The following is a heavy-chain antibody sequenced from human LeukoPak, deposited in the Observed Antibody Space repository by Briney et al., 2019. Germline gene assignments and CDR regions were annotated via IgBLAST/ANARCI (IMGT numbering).Heavy chain of an antibody. V-gene: IGHV4-30-2*01. CDR3: ARVLYYDSSGYYRRSYYFDY. J-gene: IGHJ4*02. CDR1: GGSTSSGGYS. Sequence: SQTLSLTCAVSGGSTSSGGYSWSWIRQPPGKGLEWIGYIYHSGSTYYNPSLKSRVTISVDRSKNQFSLKLSSVTAADTAVYYCARVLYYDSSGYYRRSYYFDYWGQGTLVTVS. CDR2: IYHSGST. D-gene: IGHD3-22*01.